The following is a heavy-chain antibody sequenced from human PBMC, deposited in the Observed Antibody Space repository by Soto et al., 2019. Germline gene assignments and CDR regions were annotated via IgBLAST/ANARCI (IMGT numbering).Heavy chain of an antibody. J-gene: IGHJ4*02. D-gene: IGHD3-22*01. CDR2: INPNSGGT. CDR3: VRARSGYYNCYDY. CDR1: GYTFTGYH. Sequence: QVQLVQSGAEVKKPGASVKVSCKASGYTFTGYHLHWVRQAPGQGLEWMGWINPNSGGTKYAQKFQDWATMTRDTSINTTYMELSRLRSDDTAVYYCVRARSGYYNCYDYWGQGTLVTVST. V-gene: IGHV1-2*04.